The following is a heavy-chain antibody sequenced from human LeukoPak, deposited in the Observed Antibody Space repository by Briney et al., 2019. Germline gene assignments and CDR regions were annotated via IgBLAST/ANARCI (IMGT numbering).Heavy chain of an antibody. V-gene: IGHV1-46*01. CDR2: IYPRDGST. CDR3: ASTLVDTAMPPSDY. CDR1: GYTFTSNY. J-gene: IGHJ4*02. D-gene: IGHD5-18*01. Sequence: ASVKVSCKASGYTFTSNYIHWVRQAPGQGLEWMGMIYPRDGSTSYAQKFQGRVTVTRDTSTSTVHMELSGLRSEDTAVYYCASTLVDTAMPPSDYWGQGTLVTVSS.